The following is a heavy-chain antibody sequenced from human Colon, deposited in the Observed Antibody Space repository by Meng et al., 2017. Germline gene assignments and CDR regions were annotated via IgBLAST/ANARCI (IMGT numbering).Heavy chain of an antibody. CDR3: ARDPLAVGPTDRGLDS. J-gene: IGHJ4*02. CDR1: GHSVSSNSYY. Sequence: QVQLQESGPRLVKPSQPLSLTCTVSGHSVSSNSYYWTWIRQHPGTGLEWIGYIYSGGISHYNPSLKSRITMSIDTSKNQFSLQLTSVTAADTAIYYCARDPLAVGPTDRGLDSWGQGTLVTVSS. CDR2: IYSGGIS. D-gene: IGHD1-26*01. V-gene: IGHV4-31*03.